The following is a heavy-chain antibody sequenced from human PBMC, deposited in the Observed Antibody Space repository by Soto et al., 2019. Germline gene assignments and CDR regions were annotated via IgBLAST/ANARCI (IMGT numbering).Heavy chain of an antibody. Sequence: SETLSLTCAVSGYSISSSNWWGWIRQPPGRGLEWIGYIYYSGTTYYNPSLKSRVTMSVDTSKNQFSLKLTSVTAVDTAVYYCARREIQGPIDYWGQGTLVTVSS. CDR3: ARREIQGPIDY. J-gene: IGHJ4*02. CDR2: IYYSGTT. V-gene: IGHV4-28*01. D-gene: IGHD1-26*01. CDR1: GYSISSSNW.